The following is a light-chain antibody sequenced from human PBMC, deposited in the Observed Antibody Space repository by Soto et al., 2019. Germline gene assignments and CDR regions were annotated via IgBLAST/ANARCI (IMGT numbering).Light chain of an antibody. V-gene: IGKV3-15*01. Sequence: EIVMTQSPATLSVSPGETATLSCRASQRVGINLAWYQQKPGQAPRLLIYSASTRASGIPDRFSGSGSGTEFTLTISSLQSEDFAFFYCQQYDGWPRTFGQGTQLDIK. CDR3: QQYDGWPRT. CDR2: SAS. J-gene: IGKJ1*01. CDR1: QRVGIN.